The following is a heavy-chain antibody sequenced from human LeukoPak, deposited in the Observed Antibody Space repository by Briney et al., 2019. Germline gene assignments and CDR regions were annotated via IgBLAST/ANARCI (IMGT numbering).Heavy chain of an antibody. J-gene: IGHJ6*03. CDR2: ISSSSSTI. V-gene: IGHV3-48*01. CDR3: ARDHPGPEYYYYYMDV. Sequence: GGSLRLSCAASGFTFSSYSMNWVRQAPGKGLEWVSYISSSSSTIYYADSVKGRFTTSRDNAKNSLYLQMNSLRAEDTAVYYCARDHPGPEYYYYYMDVWGKGTTVTVSS. CDR1: GFTFSSYS.